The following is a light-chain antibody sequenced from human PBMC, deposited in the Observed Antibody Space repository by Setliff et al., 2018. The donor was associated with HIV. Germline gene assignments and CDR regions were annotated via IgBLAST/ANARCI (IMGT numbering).Light chain of an antibody. CDR2: KAS. V-gene: IGKV1-5*03. CDR3: QQYKSYPYT. J-gene: IGKJ2*01. Sequence: DIQMTQSPSTLPASVGDRVTITCRASQSISTWLAWYQQKPGKAPKLLIYKASSLEGGVPSRFSGSGSGTEFTLTISSLQPDDFATYYCQQYKSYPYTFGQGTKV. CDR1: QSISTW.